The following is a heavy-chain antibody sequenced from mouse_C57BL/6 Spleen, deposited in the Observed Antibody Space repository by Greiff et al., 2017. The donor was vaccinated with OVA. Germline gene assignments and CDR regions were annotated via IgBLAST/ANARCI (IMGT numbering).Heavy chain of an antibody. V-gene: IGHV5-6*01. J-gene: IGHJ3*01. Sequence: EVQRVESGGDLVKPGGSLKLSCAASGFTFSSYGMSWVRQTPDKRLEWVATISSGGSYTYYPDSVKGRFTISRDNAKNTLYLQMSSLKSEDTAMYYCARRGDSSGRGFAYWGQGTLVTVSA. D-gene: IGHD3-2*02. CDR2: ISSGGSYT. CDR3: ARRGDSSGRGFAY. CDR1: GFTFSSYG.